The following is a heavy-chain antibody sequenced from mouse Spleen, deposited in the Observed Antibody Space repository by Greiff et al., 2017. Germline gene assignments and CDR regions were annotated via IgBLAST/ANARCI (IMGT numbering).Heavy chain of an antibody. J-gene: IGHJ2*01. Sequence: EVKLVESGGGLVQPGGSLRLSCATSGFTFTDYYMSWVRQPPGKALEWLGFIRNKANGYTTEYSASVKGRFTISRDNSQSILYLQMNTLRAEDSATYYCARGGYDYFDYWGQGTTLTVSS. CDR1: GFTFTDYY. CDR3: ARGGYDYFDY. D-gene: IGHD2-14*01. CDR2: IRNKANGYTT. V-gene: IGHV7-3*02.